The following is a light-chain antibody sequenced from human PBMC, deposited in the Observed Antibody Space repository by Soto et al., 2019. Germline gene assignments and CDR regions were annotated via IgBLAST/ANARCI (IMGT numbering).Light chain of an antibody. J-gene: IGKJ1*01. CDR3: QEYNRWPPWT. V-gene: IGKV3-15*01. Sequence: EVVLTQSPATLSVSPGERATLSCRASQSVTTNLAWYQQKPGQSPRLLIHDASTRASGIPARFSGSGSGTEFTLTISSLQSEDFAVYYCQEYNRWPPWTFGQGTKVEIK. CDR1: QSVTTN. CDR2: DAS.